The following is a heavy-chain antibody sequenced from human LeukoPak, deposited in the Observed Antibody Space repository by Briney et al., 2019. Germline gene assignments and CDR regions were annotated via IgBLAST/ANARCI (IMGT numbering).Heavy chain of an antibody. CDR1: GGSISDDFW. Sequence: PSGTLSLTCAVSGGSISDDFWWGWVRQPPGKGLEWIGEIFHNGESNYSPSLKSRATISLDKSKNQFSLKVISVTAADTAVYFCARLHSSGYGVLEYWGQGKLVSVSS. J-gene: IGHJ4*02. V-gene: IGHV4-4*02. CDR3: ARLHSSGYGVLEY. D-gene: IGHD3-22*01. CDR2: IFHNGES.